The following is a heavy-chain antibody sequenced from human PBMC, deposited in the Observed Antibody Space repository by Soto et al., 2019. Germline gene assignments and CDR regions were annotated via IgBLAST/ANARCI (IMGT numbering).Heavy chain of an antibody. Sequence: QVQLVQSGAAVKKPGSSVKVSCKASGGTFSSYTISWVRQAPGQGLEWMGRIIPILGIANYAQKFQGRVTITADKSTSTAYMELSSLRSEDTAVYYCARARYYDSGGFGFDYWGQGTLVTVSS. CDR3: ARARYYDSGGFGFDY. V-gene: IGHV1-69*02. CDR2: IIPILGIA. D-gene: IGHD3-22*01. J-gene: IGHJ4*02. CDR1: GGTFSSYT.